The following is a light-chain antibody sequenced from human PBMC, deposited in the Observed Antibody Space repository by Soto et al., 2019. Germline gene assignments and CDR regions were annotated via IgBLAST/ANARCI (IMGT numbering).Light chain of an antibody. J-gene: IGKJ2*01. Sequence: DIQMTQSPSSLSASVGDRVTITCQASQDISNYLNWYQQKPGKAPKLLIYDASNLETGGPSRFSGSGSVTDFTFTISSLQHEDIATYYCQQYDNLPPYTFGQGTKLEIK. V-gene: IGKV1-33*01. CDR2: DAS. CDR1: QDISNY. CDR3: QQYDNLPPYT.